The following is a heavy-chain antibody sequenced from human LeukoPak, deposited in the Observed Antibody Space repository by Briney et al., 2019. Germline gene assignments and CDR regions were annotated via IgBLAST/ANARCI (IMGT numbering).Heavy chain of an antibody. CDR1: GFTFSSYA. CDR2: ISGSGGST. D-gene: IGHD6-13*01. V-gene: IGHV3-23*01. J-gene: IGHJ5*02. Sequence: GGSLRLSCAASGFTFSSYAMSWVRQAPGKGLEWVSAISGSGGSTYYADSVKGRFTTSRDNSKNTLYLQMNSLRAEDTAVYYCAKDISSSWPRSPIDPWGQGTLVTVSS. CDR3: AKDISSSWPRSPIDP.